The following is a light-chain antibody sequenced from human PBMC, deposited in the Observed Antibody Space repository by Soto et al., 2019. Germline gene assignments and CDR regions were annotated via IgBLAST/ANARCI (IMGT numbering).Light chain of an antibody. J-gene: IGKJ2*01. Sequence: EIVLTQSPGTLSLSPGERATLSCRASQSVSSSYLAWYQQKPGQAPRLLIYGASSRATGIPDRFSGSGSGTDFTLTISRLGPEDFAVYYCQQYTTFGQGTKVDTK. CDR2: GAS. CDR3: QQYTT. CDR1: QSVSSSY. V-gene: IGKV3-20*01.